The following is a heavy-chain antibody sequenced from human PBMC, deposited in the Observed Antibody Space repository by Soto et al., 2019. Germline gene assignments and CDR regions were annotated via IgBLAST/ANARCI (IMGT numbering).Heavy chain of an antibody. CDR3: ARDSPPGCSGGSCVGY. CDR1: GGSISSYY. D-gene: IGHD2-15*01. V-gene: IGHV4-59*01. Sequence: SETLSLTCTVSGGSISSYYWSWIRQPPGKGLEWIGYIYYSGSTNYNPSLKSRVTISVDTSKNQFSLKLSSVTAADTAVYYCARDSPPGCSGGSCVGYWGQGTLVTVSS. J-gene: IGHJ4*02. CDR2: IYYSGST.